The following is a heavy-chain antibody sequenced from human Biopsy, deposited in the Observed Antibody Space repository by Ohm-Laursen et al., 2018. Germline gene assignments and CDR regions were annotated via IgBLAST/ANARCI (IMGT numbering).Heavy chain of an antibody. CDR1: SYTFTDYN. D-gene: IGHD2-8*01. CDR3: ARDPLNGHKRFDY. CDR2: INCKTGAT. V-gene: IGHV1-2*02. J-gene: IGHJ4*02. Sequence: SVTVSRKASSYTFTDYNIHWMRQARGHGLEWLGYINCKTGATNYAQKFQGTVTMTRDTSKSTAYLALGSLRSADTAIYYCARDPLNGHKRFDYWGQGSLVTVSS.